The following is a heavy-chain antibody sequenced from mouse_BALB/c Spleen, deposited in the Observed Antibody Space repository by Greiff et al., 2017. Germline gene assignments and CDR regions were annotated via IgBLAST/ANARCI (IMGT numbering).Heavy chain of an antibody. CDR1: GYSFTSYW. V-gene: IGHV1-74*04. CDR2: IHPSDSET. CDR3: AREGYGYPKAWVAY. J-gene: IGHJ3*01. D-gene: IGHD1-2*01. Sequence: VQLQESGAELVRPGASVKLSCTASGYSFTSYWMNWVKQRPGQGLEWIGMIHPSDSETRLNQKFKDKATLTVDKSSSTAYMQLSSPTSEDSAVYCCAREGYGYPKAWVAYWGQGTLGNVSA.